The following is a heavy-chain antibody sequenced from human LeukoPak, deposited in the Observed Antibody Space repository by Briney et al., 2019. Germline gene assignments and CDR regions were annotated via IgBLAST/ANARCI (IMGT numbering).Heavy chain of an antibody. CDR3: ARLYHPPNWNDVFDAFDI. V-gene: IGHV4-39*01. CDR2: IYYSGST. Sequence: SETLPLTCTVSGGSISSSSYYWGWIRQPPGKGLEWIGSIYYSGSTYYNPSLKSRVTISVDTSKNQFSLKLSSVTAADTAVYYCARLYHPPNWNDVFDAFDIWGQGTMVTVSS. J-gene: IGHJ3*02. CDR1: GGSISSSSYY. D-gene: IGHD1-1*01.